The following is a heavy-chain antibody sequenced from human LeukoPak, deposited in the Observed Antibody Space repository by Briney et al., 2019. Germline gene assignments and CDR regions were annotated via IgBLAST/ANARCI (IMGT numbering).Heavy chain of an antibody. CDR2: ISSSSSYI. Sequence: PGGSLRLSCAASGFTFSSYSSNWVRQAPGKGLEWVSSISSSSSYIYYADSVKGRFTISRDNAKNSLYLQMNSLRAEDTAVYYCITIFGVVILSDYMDVWGKGTTVTVSS. CDR3: ITIFGVVILSDYMDV. CDR1: GFTFSSYS. J-gene: IGHJ6*03. V-gene: IGHV3-21*01. D-gene: IGHD3-3*01.